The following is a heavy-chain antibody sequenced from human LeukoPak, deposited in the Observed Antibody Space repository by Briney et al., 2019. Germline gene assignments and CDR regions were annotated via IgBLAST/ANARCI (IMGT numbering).Heavy chain of an antibody. V-gene: IGHV1-2*02. CDR1: GYTFTDYY. Sequence: VASVKVSCKASGYTFTDYYMHWVRQAPGQGLEWMGWINSNSGGTNYAQKFQGRVTMTRDTSISTAYMDLSRLRSDDTAVYYCARGEYSGGNWFDPWGQGTLVTVSS. CDR2: INSNSGGT. D-gene: IGHD2-21*01. J-gene: IGHJ5*02. CDR3: ARGEYSGGNWFDP.